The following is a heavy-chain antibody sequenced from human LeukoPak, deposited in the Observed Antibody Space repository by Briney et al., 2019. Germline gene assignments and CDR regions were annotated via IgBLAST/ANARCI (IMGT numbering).Heavy chain of an antibody. J-gene: IGHJ4*02. D-gene: IGHD6-19*01. V-gene: IGHV3-74*01. CDR2: INSDGCST. Sequence: GGSLRLSCAASGFTFSSYWMHWVRHAPGKGLVWVSRINSDGCSTNYADSVKGRFTISRDNAKNTLYLQMNSLRAEDTAVYYCARDPWIAVAGTDYWGQGTLVTVSS. CDR3: ARDPWIAVAGTDY. CDR1: GFTFSSYW.